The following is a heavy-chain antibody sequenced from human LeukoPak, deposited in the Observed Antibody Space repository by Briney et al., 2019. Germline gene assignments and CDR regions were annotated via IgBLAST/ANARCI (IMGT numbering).Heavy chain of an antibody. Sequence: SETLSLTCPVSGGSVSSGSHYWSWIRQPPGKGLEWIGHVYYSGSTSYNPSLKGRVTISVDTSKNHFSLELHSVTAADTAVYYCAGGHDENAFDIWGQGTMVTVSS. D-gene: IGHD3-3*01. J-gene: IGHJ3*02. CDR2: VYYSGST. V-gene: IGHV4-61*03. CDR3: AGGHDENAFDI. CDR1: GGSVSSGSHY.